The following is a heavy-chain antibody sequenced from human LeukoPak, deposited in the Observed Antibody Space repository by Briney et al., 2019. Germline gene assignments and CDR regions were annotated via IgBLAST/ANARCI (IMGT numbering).Heavy chain of an antibody. CDR2: LNGDGTGT. J-gene: IGHJ4*02. Sequence: GGSLRLSCAASGFTFSIYWMHWVRQAPGKGLVWVSRLNGDGTGTSYADSVKGRFTISRDNAKNTSYLQMNSLRAEDTAVYYCARTGVTVIGFDYWGQGTLVTVSS. CDR3: ARTGVTVIGFDY. D-gene: IGHD2-21*01. V-gene: IGHV3-74*01. CDR1: GFTFSIYW.